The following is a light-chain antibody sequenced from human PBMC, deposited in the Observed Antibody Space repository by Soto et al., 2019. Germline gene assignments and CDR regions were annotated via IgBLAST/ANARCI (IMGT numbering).Light chain of an antibody. CDR1: SGSIASSY. J-gene: IGLJ3*02. V-gene: IGLV6-57*01. Sequence: NFMLTQPHSVSDSPGKTVIISCTRSSGSIASSYVQWYQQRPGSSPTTVIYEDNQRPSGVPDRFSGSIDSSSNSASLTISGLETEDEADYFCQSYDATNQVFGGGTKLTVL. CDR2: EDN. CDR3: QSYDATNQV.